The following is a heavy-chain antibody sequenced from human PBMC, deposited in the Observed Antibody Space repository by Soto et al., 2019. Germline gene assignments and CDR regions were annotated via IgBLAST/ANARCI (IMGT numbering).Heavy chain of an antibody. CDR2: ISWNRGTL. J-gene: IGHJ3*01. V-gene: IGHV3-9*01. CDR1: EISFDNYA. CDR3: ARGLTRPIELGSFGDNVYDV. D-gene: IGHD6-6*01. Sequence: EVRLVESGGGLVQPGRSLRLSCTASEISFDNYALHWVGQAPGKGLQWVAGISWNRGTLVYADSVKGRFTISRDDAKNTLLLQMNSLRPEDTAVYYRARGLTRPIELGSFGDNVYDVWGQGPMVTLSS.